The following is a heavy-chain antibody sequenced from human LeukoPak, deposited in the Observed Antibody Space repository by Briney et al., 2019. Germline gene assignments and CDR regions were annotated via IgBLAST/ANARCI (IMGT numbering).Heavy chain of an antibody. V-gene: IGHV3-53*01. CDR3: ARHLSGDDI. CDR2: IYSGGST. CDR1: GFIVSSNY. Sequence: PGGSLRPSCAASGFIVSSNYMSCVRQAPGKGLEWVSIIYSGGSTYYADSVKGRFTISRDNSKNTLYLQMNSLRAEDTAVYYCARHLSGDDIWGQGTMVTVSS. J-gene: IGHJ3*02. D-gene: IGHD4-17*01.